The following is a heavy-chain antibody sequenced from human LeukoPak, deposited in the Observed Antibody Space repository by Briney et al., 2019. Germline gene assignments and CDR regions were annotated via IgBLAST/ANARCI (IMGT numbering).Heavy chain of an antibody. CDR3: ARGGEANYYDTSGYYLYYY. V-gene: IGHV1-69*05. CDR2: IIPIFGTT. J-gene: IGHJ4*02. D-gene: IGHD3-22*01. Sequence: SVKVTCKASGGTFSSYAISWVRQAPGQGLEWMGRIIPIFGTTNYAQKFQGRVTITTDESTSTAYMELSSLRSEDTAVYYCARGGEANYYDTSGYYLYYYWGQGTLVTVSS. CDR1: GGTFSSYA.